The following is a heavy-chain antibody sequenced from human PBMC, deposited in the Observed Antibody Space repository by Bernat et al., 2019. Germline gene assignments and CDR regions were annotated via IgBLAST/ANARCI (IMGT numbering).Heavy chain of an antibody. Sequence: QVQLVQSGAEVKKPGASVKVSCKASGYTFTSHGISWVRQAPGQGLEWMGWISAYNGNTNYAQKLQGRVTMTTDASTSTAYMCLRSLGSGDTAVYYCAREVRPALGAGKWVYGMDVWGRGTTVTVSS. J-gene: IGHJ6*02. V-gene: IGHV1-18*01. D-gene: IGHD6-19*01. CDR2: ISAYNGNT. CDR3: AREVRPALGAGKWVYGMDV. CDR1: GYTFTSHG.